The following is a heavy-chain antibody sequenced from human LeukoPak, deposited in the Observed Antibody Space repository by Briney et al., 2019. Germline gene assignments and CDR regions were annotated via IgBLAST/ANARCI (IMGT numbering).Heavy chain of an antibody. CDR3: ARRTVTRDWYFDL. CDR2: ISSSGTTI. Sequence: PGGSLRLSCAASGFTFSDYYMSWIRQAPGKGLEWVSYISSSGTTIYYADSVKGRFTISRDNAKNSLYLQMNSLRAEDTAVYYCARRTVTRDWYFDLWGRGTLVTVSP. J-gene: IGHJ2*01. CDR1: GFTFSDYY. V-gene: IGHV3-11*01. D-gene: IGHD4-17*01.